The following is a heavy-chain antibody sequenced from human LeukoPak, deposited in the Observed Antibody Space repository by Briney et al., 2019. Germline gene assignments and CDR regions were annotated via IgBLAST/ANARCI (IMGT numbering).Heavy chain of an antibody. V-gene: IGHV3-23*01. Sequence: GGSLRLSCAASGFTFSNYWMHWVRRAPGKGLEWVSAISGSGGSTYYADSVKGRFTISRDNSKNTLYLQMNSLRAEDTAVYYCARDHYNILTGYFSYWGQGTLVAVSS. J-gene: IGHJ4*02. CDR3: ARDHYNILTGYFSY. D-gene: IGHD3-9*01. CDR1: GFTFSNYW. CDR2: ISGSGGST.